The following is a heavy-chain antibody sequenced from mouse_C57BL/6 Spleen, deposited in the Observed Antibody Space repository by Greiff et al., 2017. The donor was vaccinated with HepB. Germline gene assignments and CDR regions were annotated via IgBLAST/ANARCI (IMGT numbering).Heavy chain of an antibody. J-gene: IGHJ4*01. CDR1: GYTFTSYT. CDR2: INPSSGYT. D-gene: IGHD2-1*01. CDR3: AREGNYVRDAMDY. V-gene: IGHV1-4*01. Sequence: QVQLKESGAELARPGASVKMSCKASGYTFTSYTMHWVKQRPGQGLEWIGYINPSSGYTKYNQKFKDKATLTADKSSSTAYMQLSSLTSEDSAVYYCAREGNYVRDAMDYWGQGTSVTVSS.